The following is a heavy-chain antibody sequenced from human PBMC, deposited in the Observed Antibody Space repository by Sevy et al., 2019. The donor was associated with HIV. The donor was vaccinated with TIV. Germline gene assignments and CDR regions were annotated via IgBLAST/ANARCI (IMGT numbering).Heavy chain of an antibody. CDR2: IYSGGST. J-gene: IGHJ6*02. V-gene: IGHV3-53*01. CDR3: ARPSGRVTMVRGVMGGMDV. CDR1: GFTVSSNY. D-gene: IGHD3-10*01. Sequence: GGSLRLSCAASGFTVSSNYMSWVRQAPGKGLEWVSVIYSGGSTYYADSVKGRFTISRDNSKNTLYLQMNSLRAEDTAVHYGARPSGRVTMVRGVMGGMDVWGQGTTVTVSS.